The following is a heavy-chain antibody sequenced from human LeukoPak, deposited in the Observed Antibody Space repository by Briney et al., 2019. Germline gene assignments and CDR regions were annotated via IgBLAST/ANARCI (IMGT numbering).Heavy chain of an antibody. CDR3: ARVSCSSTSCYFDY. V-gene: IGHV3-30*04. CDR2: ISYDGSNK. CDR1: GFTFSSYA. Sequence: GGSLRLSCAASGFTFSSYAMHWVRQAPGKGLEWVAVISYDGSNKYYADSVKGRFTISRDNSKNTLYLQTNSLRAEDTAVYYCARVSCSSTSCYFDYWGQGTLVTVSS. D-gene: IGHD2-2*01. J-gene: IGHJ4*02.